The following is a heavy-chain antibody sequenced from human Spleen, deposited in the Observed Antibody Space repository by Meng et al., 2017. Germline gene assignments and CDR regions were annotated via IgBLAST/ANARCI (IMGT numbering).Heavy chain of an antibody. CDR1: GASICRIGYY. Sequence: QVQLQESGPGLVKPSQTLCLTCTVSGASICRIGYYWSWIRQHPGKGLEWVGYIYYTGNTDYNPSLKSRVSMSIDKSKNQFSLKLTSVTAADTAVYHCLRGSGGSVWGQGTLVTVSS. V-gene: IGHV4-31*09. CDR2: IYYTGNT. CDR3: LRGSGGSV. J-gene: IGHJ1*01. D-gene: IGHD3-10*01.